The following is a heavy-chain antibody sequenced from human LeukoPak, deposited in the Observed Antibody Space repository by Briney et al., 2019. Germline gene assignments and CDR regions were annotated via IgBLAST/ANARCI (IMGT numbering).Heavy chain of an antibody. CDR3: ARDTDYYGSGRHGYFDN. CDR1: GLTISNNF. V-gene: IGHV3-66*01. J-gene: IGHJ1*01. CDR2: IYSGGST. Sequence: PGGSLRLSCAASGLTISNNFMGWVRQAPGKGLEWVSLIYSGGSTYSADSVKGRFTISRDNSKNTLHLQMNSLRAEDTAVYYCARDTDYYGSGRHGYFDNWGQGTLVTVSS. D-gene: IGHD3-10*01.